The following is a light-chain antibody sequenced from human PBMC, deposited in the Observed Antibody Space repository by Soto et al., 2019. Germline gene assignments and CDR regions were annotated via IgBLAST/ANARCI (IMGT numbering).Light chain of an antibody. CDR2: DVS. CDR3: STYTSSSTLLYV. V-gene: IGLV2-14*01. Sequence: QSALTQPASVSGSPGQSITISCTGTSSDVGGYNYVSWYQQHPGKAPKLLIYDVSTRPSGVSNRFSGSKSGNTASLTISGRQAEDEADDYCSTYTSSSTLLYVFGTGTKVTVL. J-gene: IGLJ1*01. CDR1: SSDVGGYNY.